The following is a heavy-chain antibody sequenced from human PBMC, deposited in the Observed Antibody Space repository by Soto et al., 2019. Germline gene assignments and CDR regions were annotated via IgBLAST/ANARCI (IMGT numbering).Heavy chain of an antibody. V-gene: IGHV3-33*01. D-gene: IGHD6-19*01. CDR2: IWYDGSNK. CDR1: GFTFSSYG. J-gene: IGHJ4*02. Sequence: GGSLRLSCAASGFTFSSYGMHWVRQAPGKGLEWVAVIWYDGSNKYYADSVKGRFTISRDNSKNTLYLQMNSLRAEDTAVYYCARIPSSGWYYFDYWGQGTLVTVSS. CDR3: ARIPSSGWYYFDY.